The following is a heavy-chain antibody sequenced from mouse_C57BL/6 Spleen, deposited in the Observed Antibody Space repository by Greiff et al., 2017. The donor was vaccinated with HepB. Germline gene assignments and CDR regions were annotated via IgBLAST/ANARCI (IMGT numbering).Heavy chain of an antibody. J-gene: IGHJ3*01. CDR1: GFSLTSYG. D-gene: IGHD2-10*02. CDR3: ASASIHAGFAY. V-gene: IGHV2-6*01. CDR2: IWGVGST. Sequence: LQESGPGLVAPSQSLSITCTVSGFSLTSYGVDWVRQSPGKGLEWLGVIWGVGSTNYNSALKSRLSISKDNSKSQVFLKMNSLQTDDTAMYYCASASIHAGFAYWGQGTLVTVSA.